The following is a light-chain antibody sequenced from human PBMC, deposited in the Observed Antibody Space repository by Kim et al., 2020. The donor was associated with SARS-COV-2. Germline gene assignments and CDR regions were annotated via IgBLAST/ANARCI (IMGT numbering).Light chain of an antibody. CDR2: QAS. J-gene: IGKJ2*01. CDR3: QHYIRFPYT. V-gene: IGKV1-5*03. Sequence: SASVGDRVTISWRASQIFETFLAWYQQKPGKAPKLLVYQASSLQVGVPSRFSGSGSGAEFTLTINSLQPDDFATYYCQHYIRFPYTFGQGTKLEI. CDR1: QIFETF.